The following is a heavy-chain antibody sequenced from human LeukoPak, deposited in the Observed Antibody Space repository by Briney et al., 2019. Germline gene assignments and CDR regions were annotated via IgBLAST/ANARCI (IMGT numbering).Heavy chain of an antibody. D-gene: IGHD3-3*01. CDR3: ARARDFGVVTHNWFDP. V-gene: IGHV1-69*13. J-gene: IGHJ5*02. CDR2: IIPIFGTA. CDR1: GYTFIGYY. Sequence: SVKVSCKASGYTFIGYYIHWVRQAPGQGLEWMGGIIPIFGTANYAQKFQGRVTITADESTSTAYMELSSLRSEDTAVYYCARARDFGVVTHNWFDPWGQGTLVTVSS.